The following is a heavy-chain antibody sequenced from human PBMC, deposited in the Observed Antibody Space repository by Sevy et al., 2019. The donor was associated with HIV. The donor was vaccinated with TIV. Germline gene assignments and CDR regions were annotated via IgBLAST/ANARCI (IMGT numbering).Heavy chain of an antibody. J-gene: IGHJ4*02. V-gene: IGHV3-48*02. D-gene: IGHD1-26*01. Sequence: GGSLRLSCAASGFTFSSYSMKWVRQAPGKGLEWVSYISSSSSTIYYADSVKGRFTISRDNAKNSLYLQMNSLRDEDTAVYYCAREKWELHYGGAYYFDYWGQGTLVTVSS. CDR2: ISSSSSTI. CDR1: GFTFSSYS. CDR3: AREKWELHYGGAYYFDY.